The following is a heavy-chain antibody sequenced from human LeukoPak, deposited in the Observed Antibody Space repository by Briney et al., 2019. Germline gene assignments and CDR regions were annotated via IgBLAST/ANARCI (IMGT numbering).Heavy chain of an antibody. D-gene: IGHD3-10*01. V-gene: IGHV3-30*03. J-gene: IGHJ6*04. Sequence: GRSLRLSCAASGFTFSSYGMHWVRQAPGKGLEWVAVISYDGSNKYYADSVKGRFTISRDNSKNTLYLQMNSLRAEDTAVYYCAREFTMVRGVLGNGMDVWGKGTTVTVSS. CDR1: GFTFSSYG. CDR3: AREFTMVRGVLGNGMDV. CDR2: ISYDGSNK.